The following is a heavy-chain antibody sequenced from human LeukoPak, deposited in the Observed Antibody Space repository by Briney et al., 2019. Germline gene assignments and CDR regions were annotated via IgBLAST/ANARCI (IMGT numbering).Heavy chain of an antibody. J-gene: IGHJ4*02. CDR3: AREGRQDYVYFDY. Sequence: SETLSLTCTVSGGSISDYYWSWIRQPPGKGLEWIGYINYSGNTNYNPSLKSRVTISVDTSKNQFSLRLPSVTAADTAVFYCAREGRQDYVYFDYWGQGSLVTVSS. V-gene: IGHV4-59*01. D-gene: IGHD4-17*01. CDR1: GGSISDYY. CDR2: INYSGNT.